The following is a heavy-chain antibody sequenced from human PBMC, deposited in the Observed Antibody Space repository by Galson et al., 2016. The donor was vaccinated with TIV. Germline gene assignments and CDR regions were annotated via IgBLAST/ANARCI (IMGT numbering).Heavy chain of an antibody. CDR3: VREAVMSFGVDVFDV. D-gene: IGHD3/OR15-3a*01. Sequence: SLRLSCAASGFTFSTYWMHWVRQAPGKGLEWISYITSGWGPIYYAESVKGRLSISRDNTKNSLYLQMNSLRPEDTAVYYCVREAVMSFGVDVFDVWGQGTVVTVSS. CDR2: ITSGWGPI. V-gene: IGHV3-48*04. CDR1: GFTFSTYW. J-gene: IGHJ3*01.